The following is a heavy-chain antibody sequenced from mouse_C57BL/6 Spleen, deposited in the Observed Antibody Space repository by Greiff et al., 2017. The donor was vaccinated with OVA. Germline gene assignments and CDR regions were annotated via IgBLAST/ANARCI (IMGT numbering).Heavy chain of an antibody. CDR2: INPNYGTT. V-gene: IGHV1-39*01. CDR1: GYSFTDYN. J-gene: IGHJ3*01. CDR3: ARGGLTVVEGPAWFAY. D-gene: IGHD1-1*01. Sequence: EVKLMESGPELVKPGASVKISCKASGYSFTDYNMNWVKQSNGKSLEWIGVINPNYGTTSYNQKFKGKATLTVDQSSSTAYMQLNSLTSEDSAVYYCARGGLTVVEGPAWFAYWGQGTLVTVSA.